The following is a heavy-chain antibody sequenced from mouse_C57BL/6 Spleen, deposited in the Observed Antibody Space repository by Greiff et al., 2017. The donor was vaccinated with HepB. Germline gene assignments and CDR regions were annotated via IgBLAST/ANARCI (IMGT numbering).Heavy chain of an antibody. CDR3: ARGPNYYGSSYGYYFDY. D-gene: IGHD1-1*01. CDR1: GYSITSGYY. Sequence: DVQLQESGPGLVKPSQSLSLTCSVTGYSITSGYYWNWIRQFPGNKLEWMGYISYDGSNNYNPSLKNRISHTRDTSKNQCFLKLNSVTTEDKATYYCARGPNYYGSSYGYYFDYWGQGTTLTVSS. V-gene: IGHV3-6*01. J-gene: IGHJ2*01. CDR2: ISYDGSN.